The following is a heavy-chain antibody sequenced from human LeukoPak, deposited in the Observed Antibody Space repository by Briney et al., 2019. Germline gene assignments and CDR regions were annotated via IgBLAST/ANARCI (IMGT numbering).Heavy chain of an antibody. CDR3: ARGRFGEFLPFDY. CDR1: GFTFSSYS. D-gene: IGHD3-10*01. CDR2: ISSSSSYI. Sequence: GGSLRLSCAASGFTFSSYSMNWVRQAPGKGLEWVSSISSSSSYIYYAGSVKGRFTISRDNAKNSLYLQMNSLRAEDTAVYYCARGRFGEFLPFDYWGQGTLVTVSS. V-gene: IGHV3-21*01. J-gene: IGHJ4*02.